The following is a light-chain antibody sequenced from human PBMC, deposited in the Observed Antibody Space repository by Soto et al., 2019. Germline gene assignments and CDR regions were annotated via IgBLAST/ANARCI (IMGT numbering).Light chain of an antibody. CDR2: GAA. Sequence: EIVMTQSPATLSVSPGERATLSCRASQSVSSNLAWYQQKPGQAPILLIYGAATRATGIPARFSGSGSGTEFTLTIGSLQSEDFAVYYCQQYNNWPRTFGQGTKVEIK. CDR1: QSVSSN. CDR3: QQYNNWPRT. J-gene: IGKJ1*01. V-gene: IGKV3-15*01.